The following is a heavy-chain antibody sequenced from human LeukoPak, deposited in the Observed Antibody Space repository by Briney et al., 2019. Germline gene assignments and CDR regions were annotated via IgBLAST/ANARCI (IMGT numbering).Heavy chain of an antibody. CDR2: IIGYNGNT. D-gene: IGHD3-22*01. CDR1: GYTFTNHG. J-gene: IGHJ4*02. CDR3: AGYYYYSSGYYY. Sequence: ASVKISCKTSGYTFTNHGISWVRQAPGQGLEWMGWIIGYNGNTNYAQKSQGRDTITTDESTITAYMELWSRTYEDTAVYYCAGYYYYSSGYYYWGQGTLVTVSS. V-gene: IGHV1-18*01.